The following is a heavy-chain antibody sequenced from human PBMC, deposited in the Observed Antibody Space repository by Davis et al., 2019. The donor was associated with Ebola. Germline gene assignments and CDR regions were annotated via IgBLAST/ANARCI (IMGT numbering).Heavy chain of an antibody. CDR2: ISCSGGST. D-gene: IGHD3-10*01. Sequence: GESLKISCAASGFTFSSYAMSWVRQAPGKGLEWVSVISCSGGSTYYADSVKGRFTISRDNSKNTLYLQMNSLRAEDTAVYYCARDPSAVYYYYGMDVWGQGTTVTVSS. CDR3: ARDPSAVYYYYGMDV. J-gene: IGHJ6*02. V-gene: IGHV3-23*01. CDR1: GFTFSSYA.